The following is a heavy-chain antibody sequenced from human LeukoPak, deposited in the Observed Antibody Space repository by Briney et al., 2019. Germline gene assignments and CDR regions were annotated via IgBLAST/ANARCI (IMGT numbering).Heavy chain of an antibody. D-gene: IGHD3/OR15-3a*01. Sequence: SETLSLTCAVYGGSFSGYYWSWIRQPPGKGLEWIGEINHSGSTNYNPSLKSRVAISVDTSKNQFSLKLSSVTAADTAVYYCARWTAPYYFDCWGQGTLVTVSS. J-gene: IGHJ4*02. CDR3: ARWTAPYYFDC. CDR2: INHSGST. V-gene: IGHV4-34*01. CDR1: GGSFSGYY.